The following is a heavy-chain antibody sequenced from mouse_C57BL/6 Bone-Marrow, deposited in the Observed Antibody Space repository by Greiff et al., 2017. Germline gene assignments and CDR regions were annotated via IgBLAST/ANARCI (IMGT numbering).Heavy chain of an antibody. J-gene: IGHJ4*01. V-gene: IGHV1-53*01. D-gene: IGHD2-2*01. CDR2: INPSNGGT. CDR3: AIYGYGCYAMDY. Sequence: QVHVKQPGTELVKPGASVKLSCKASGYTFTSYWMHWVKQRPGQGLEWIGNINPSNGGTNYNEKFKSKATLTVDKSSSTAYMQLSSLTSEDSAVYYCAIYGYGCYAMDYWGQGTSVTVSS. CDR1: GYTFTSYW.